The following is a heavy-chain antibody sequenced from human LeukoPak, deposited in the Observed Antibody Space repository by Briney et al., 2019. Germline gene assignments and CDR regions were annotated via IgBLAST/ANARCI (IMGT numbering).Heavy chain of an antibody. J-gene: IGHJ4*02. CDR2: INRDGSTT. CDR1: GFTFSNYW. CDR3: ARDKKSGEASEIDY. V-gene: IGHV3-74*01. D-gene: IGHD1-26*01. Sequence: PGGSLRLSCAASGFTFSNYWVHWVRQAPGKGLVWVSRINRDGSTTNYADSVKGRFTVSRDNAKNTLNLQMNSLRAEDTAVYYCARDKKSGEASEIDYWGQGTLVTVSP.